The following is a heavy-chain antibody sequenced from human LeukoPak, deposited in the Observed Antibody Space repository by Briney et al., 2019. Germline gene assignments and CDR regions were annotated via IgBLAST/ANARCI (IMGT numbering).Heavy chain of an antibody. D-gene: IGHD3-16*01. CDR3: ASDRGGSSFDY. J-gene: IGHJ4*02. CDR1: GFTFSSYW. V-gene: IGHV3-74*01. Sequence: GESLRLSCAASGFTFSSYWMHWVRQAPGKGLVWVSRINTDGSTTNYADSVKGRFTISRDNAKNTLCLQMNGLRAEDTAVYYCASDRGGSSFDYWGQGTLVTVSS. CDR2: INTDGSTT.